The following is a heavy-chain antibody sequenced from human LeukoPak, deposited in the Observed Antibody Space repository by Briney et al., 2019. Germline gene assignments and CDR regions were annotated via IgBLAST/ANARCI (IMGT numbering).Heavy chain of an antibody. CDR3: ARAPGGRYCSSTSCYTAVDY. J-gene: IGHJ4*02. Sequence: SVTVSCKASGGTFSSYAISWVRQAPGQGLEWMGGIIPIFGTANYAQKFQGRVTITADESTSTAYMELSSLRSEDTAVYYCARAPGGRYCSSTSCYTAVDYWGQGTLVTVSS. CDR1: GGTFSSYA. D-gene: IGHD2-2*02. V-gene: IGHV1-69*01. CDR2: IIPIFGTA.